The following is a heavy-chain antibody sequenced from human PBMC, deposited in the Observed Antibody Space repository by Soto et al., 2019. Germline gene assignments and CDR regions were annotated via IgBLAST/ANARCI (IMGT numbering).Heavy chain of an antibody. D-gene: IGHD6-6*01. J-gene: IGHJ6*02. CDR1: GYTFTGYY. CDR3: ARDRMGRDSSSSRDYYYYYGMDV. V-gene: IGHV1-2*02. CDR2: INPNSGGT. Sequence: ASVKVSCKASGYTFTGYYMHWVRQAPGQGLEWMGWINPNSGGTNYAQKFQGRVTMTRDTSISTAYMELSRLRSDDTAVYYCARDRMGRDSSSSRDYYYYYGMDVWGQGTTVTVSS.